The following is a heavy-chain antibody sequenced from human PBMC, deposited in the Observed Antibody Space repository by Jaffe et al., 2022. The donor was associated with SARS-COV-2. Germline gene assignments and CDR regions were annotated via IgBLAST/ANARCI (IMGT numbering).Heavy chain of an antibody. CDR1: GGSISSYY. CDR2: IYYSGST. D-gene: IGHD5-12*01. CDR3: AREGRGYSGYLKGMDV. Sequence: QVQLQESGPGLVKPSETLSLTCTVSGGSISSYYWSWIRQPPGKGLEWIGYIYYSGSTNYNPSLKSRVTISVDTSKNQFSLKLSSVTAADTAVYYCAREGRGYSGYLKGMDVWGQGTTVTVSS. J-gene: IGHJ6*02. V-gene: IGHV4-59*01.